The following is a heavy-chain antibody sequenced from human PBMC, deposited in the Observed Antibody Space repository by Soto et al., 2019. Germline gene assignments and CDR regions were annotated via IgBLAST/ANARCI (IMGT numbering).Heavy chain of an antibody. Sequence: QVQLVQSGAEVTKPGASVKVSCKASGYTFTSYGISWVRQAPGQGLEWMGWISAYNGNTNYAQKVQGRVTMTTHTXXSTANMELRSLRSDDTAVYYCARDKGDGSGSYYGYWGQGTLVTVSS. J-gene: IGHJ4*02. V-gene: IGHV1-18*01. CDR2: ISAYNGNT. CDR3: ARDKGDGSGSYYGY. D-gene: IGHD3-10*01. CDR1: GYTFTSYG.